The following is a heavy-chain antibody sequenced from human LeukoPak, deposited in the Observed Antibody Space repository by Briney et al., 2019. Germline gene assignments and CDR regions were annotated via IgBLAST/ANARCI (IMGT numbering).Heavy chain of an antibody. V-gene: IGHV1-18*01. CDR1: GYTFTSYG. CDR3: ARGLGSTSDNWFDP. D-gene: IGHD2-2*01. J-gene: IGHJ5*02. CDR2: ISAYNGNT. Sequence: ASVKDSCKASGYTFTSYGISWVRQAPGQGLEWMGWISAYNGNTNYAQKLQGRVTMTTDTSTSTAYMELRSLRSDDTAVYYCARGLGSTSDNWFDPWGQGTLVTVSS.